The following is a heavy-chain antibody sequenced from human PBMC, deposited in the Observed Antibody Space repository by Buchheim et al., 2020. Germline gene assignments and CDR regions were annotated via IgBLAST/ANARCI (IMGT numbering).Heavy chain of an antibody. CDR3: VRHQMGVGATWGY. V-gene: IGHV3-7*01. Sequence: VQLVESGGGLVQPGGSLRLSCAASGFTFSDYWMSWVRQAPGKGLEWVANINQDGSEKKYVGSVKGRFTISRDNAENSLYPQMNSLRAEDTAVYYCVRHQMGVGATWGYWGQGAL. CDR2: INQDGSEK. D-gene: IGHD1-26*01. J-gene: IGHJ4*02. CDR1: GFTFSDYW.